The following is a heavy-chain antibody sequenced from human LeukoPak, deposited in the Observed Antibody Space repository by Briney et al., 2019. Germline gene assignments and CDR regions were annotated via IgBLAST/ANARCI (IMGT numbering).Heavy chain of an antibody. CDR3: VKDYYYSSGYSYHFDY. CDR2: ISSNGGGT. V-gene: IGHV3-64D*06. CDR1: GFTFSNYA. D-gene: IGHD3-22*01. Sequence: GGSLRLSCSASGFTFSNYAMHWVRQAPGKGLEYVSAISSNGGGTYYADSVKGRFTISRDNSKNTLYLQMSSLRDEDTAVYYCVKDYYYSSGYSYHFDYWGQGTLVTVSS. J-gene: IGHJ4*02.